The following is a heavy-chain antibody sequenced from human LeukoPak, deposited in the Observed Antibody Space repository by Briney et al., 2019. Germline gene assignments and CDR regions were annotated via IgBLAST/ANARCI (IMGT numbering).Heavy chain of an antibody. CDR3: AKGYIQLWWFDY. D-gene: IGHD2-21*01. J-gene: IGHJ4*02. V-gene: IGHV3-23*01. CDR2: ISGSGDGA. CDR1: GFTFSTYA. Sequence: SGGSLRLSCAPSGFTFSTYAMSWVRQAPGKGLQWVSLISGSGDGAHYADSVKGRFSISRDNSKNTVYLQMTNLRAEDTAVYYCAKGYIQLWWFDYWGQGTLVTVSS.